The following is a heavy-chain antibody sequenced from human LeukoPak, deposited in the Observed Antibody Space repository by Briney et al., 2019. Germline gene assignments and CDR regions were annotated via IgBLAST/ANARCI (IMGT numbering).Heavy chain of an antibody. V-gene: IGHV3-48*03. J-gene: IGHJ3*02. D-gene: IGHD3-16*01. Sequence: PGGSLRLSCAASGFTFSSYEMNWVRQAPGKGLEWVSYISSSGSTIYYADSVKGRFTISRGNAKNSLYLQMNSLRAEDTAVYYCATIPAGGAYDIWGQGTTVTVSS. CDR3: ATIPAGGAYDI. CDR1: GFTFSSYE. CDR2: ISSSGSTI.